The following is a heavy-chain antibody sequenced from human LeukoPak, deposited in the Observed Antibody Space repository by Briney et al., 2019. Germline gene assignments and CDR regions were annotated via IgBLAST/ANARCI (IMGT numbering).Heavy chain of an antibody. CDR2: IYYSGST. V-gene: IGHV4-59*08. CDR3: ARISGYSGYGNWFDP. Sequence: SETLSLTCTVSGGSISSYYWSWIRQPPGKGLEWIGYIYYSGSTNYNPSLKSRVTISVDTSKNQFSLKLSSVTAADTAVYYCARISGYSGYGNWFDPWGQGTLVTVSP. D-gene: IGHD5-12*01. CDR1: GGSISSYY. J-gene: IGHJ5*02.